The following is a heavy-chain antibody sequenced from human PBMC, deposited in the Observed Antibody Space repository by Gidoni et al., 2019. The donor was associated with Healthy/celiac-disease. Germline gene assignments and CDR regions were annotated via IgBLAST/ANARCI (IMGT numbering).Heavy chain of an antibody. D-gene: IGHD3-22*01. CDR3: ARGAKPQSPTHSSGYYPRTYYFDY. V-gene: IGHV4-4*02. CDR1: GGSISSSNW. CDR2: IYHSGST. J-gene: IGHJ4*02. Sequence: QVQLQESGPGLVKPSGTLSLTCAVSGGSISSSNWWSWGRQPPGKGLEWIGEIYHSGSTNYNPSLKSRVTISVDKSKNQFSLKLSSVTAADTAVYYCARGAKPQSPTHSSGYYPRTYYFDYWGQGTLVTVSS.